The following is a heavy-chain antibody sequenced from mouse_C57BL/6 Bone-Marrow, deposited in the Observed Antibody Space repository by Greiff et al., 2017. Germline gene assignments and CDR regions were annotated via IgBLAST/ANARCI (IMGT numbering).Heavy chain of an antibody. CDR1: GYTFTSYG. V-gene: IGHV1-81*01. D-gene: IGHD2-4*01. Sequence: QVQLQQSGAELARPGASVKLSCKASGYTFTSYGISWVKQRTGQGLEWIGEIYPRSGNTYYNEQFKGKATLTADKSSSTAYMELRSLTSEDTAVYFCARCDYDAGYCDYWGQGTTLTVSS. J-gene: IGHJ2*01. CDR2: IYPRSGNT. CDR3: ARCDYDAGYCDY.